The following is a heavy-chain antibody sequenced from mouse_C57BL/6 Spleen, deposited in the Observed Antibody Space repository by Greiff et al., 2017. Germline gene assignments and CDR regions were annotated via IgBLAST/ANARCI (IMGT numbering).Heavy chain of an antibody. CDR3: ARESYYYGQGYFDV. CDR1: GYTFTSYW. CDR2: INPSNGGT. V-gene: IGHV1-53*01. D-gene: IGHD1-1*01. Sequence: QVQLQQPGTELVKPGASVKLSCKASGYTFTSYWMHWVKQRPGQGLEWIGNINPSNGGTNYNEKFKSKAALTVDKSSSTAYMQLSSLTSEDSAVYYWARESYYYGQGYFDVWGTGTTVTVSS. J-gene: IGHJ1*03.